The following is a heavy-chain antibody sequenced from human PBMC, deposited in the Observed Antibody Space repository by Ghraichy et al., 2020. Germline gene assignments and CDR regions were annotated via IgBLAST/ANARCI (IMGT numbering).Heavy chain of an antibody. J-gene: IGHJ6*02. V-gene: IGHV3-53*01. CDR2: IYSGGST. CDR3: ARAQTDYDFWSGYFADYGMDV. CDR1: GFTVSSNY. Sequence: GGSLRLSCAASGFTVSSNYMSWVRQAPGKGLEWVSVIYSGGSTYYADSVKGRFTISRDNSKNTLYLQMNSLRAEDTAVYYCARAQTDYDFWSGYFADYGMDVWGQGTTVTVSS. D-gene: IGHD3-3*01.